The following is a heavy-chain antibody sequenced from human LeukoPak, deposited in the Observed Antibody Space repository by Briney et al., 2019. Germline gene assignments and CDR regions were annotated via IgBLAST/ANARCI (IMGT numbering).Heavy chain of an antibody. J-gene: IGHJ3*02. CDR1: LGSHSRYH. Sequence: TETLSPTRAVSLGSHSRYHWSGIRQPPARGVAGIGHIYYSGSTNYKPPLKRQVPISLDTSQNQYSLKLSTVTPSDTGPYNSARTTYYDFWSGWGAIDSSGQGTMATVSS. D-gene: IGHD3-3*01. V-gene: IGHV4-59*03. CDR2: IYYSGST. CDR3: ARTTYYDFWSGWGAIDS.